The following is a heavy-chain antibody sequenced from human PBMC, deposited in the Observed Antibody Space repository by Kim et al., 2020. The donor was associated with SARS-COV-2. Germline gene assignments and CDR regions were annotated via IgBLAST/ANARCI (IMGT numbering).Heavy chain of an antibody. CDR2: FXPKXXXX. Sequence: ASVKVSCKLFGFTLSQLSIHWVRQSPGKGLEWMGGFXPKXXXXXXXXKXQGRVTXTEDTITDTAXMELXSLRSXXTXLYXCAXXLVXRPYDYXXGXXVWG. D-gene: IGHD3-3*01. CDR3: AXXLVXRPYDYXXGXXV. CDR1: GFTLSQLS. V-gene: IGHV1-24*01. J-gene: IGHJ6*02.